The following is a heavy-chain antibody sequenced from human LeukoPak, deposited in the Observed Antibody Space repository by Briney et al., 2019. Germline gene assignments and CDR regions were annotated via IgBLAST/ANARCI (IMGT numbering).Heavy chain of an antibody. CDR1: GFTFDDYA. V-gene: IGHV3-9*01. CDR2: ISWNSGSI. Sequence: PGGSLRLSCAASGFTFDDYAMHWVQQAPGKGLEWVSGISWNSGSIGYADSVKGRFTISRDNAKNSLYLQMNSLRAEDTALYYCAKDMYDILTGYSPYDYWGQGTLVTVSS. J-gene: IGHJ4*02. CDR3: AKDMYDILTGYSPYDY. D-gene: IGHD3-9*01.